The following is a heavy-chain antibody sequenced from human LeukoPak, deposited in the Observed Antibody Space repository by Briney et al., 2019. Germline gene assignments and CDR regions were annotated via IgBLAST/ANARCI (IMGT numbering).Heavy chain of an antibody. CDR3: AREDPMVRGPPGY. CDR2: ISSSSSTI. CDR1: GFTFSSYS. Sequence: VGSLRLSCAASGFTFSSYSMNWVRQAPGKGLEWVSYISSSSSTIYYADSVKGRFTISRDNAKNSLYLQMNSLRAEDTAVYYCAREDPMVRGPPGYWGRGTLVTVSS. J-gene: IGHJ4*02. V-gene: IGHV3-48*01. D-gene: IGHD3-10*01.